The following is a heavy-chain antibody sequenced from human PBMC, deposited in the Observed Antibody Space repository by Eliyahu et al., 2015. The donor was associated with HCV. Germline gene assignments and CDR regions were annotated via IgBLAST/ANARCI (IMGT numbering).Heavy chain of an antibody. CDR1: GFTFSDYW. D-gene: IGHD3-10*01. CDR3: ARDPAFGALDY. Sequence: EVQLVESGGGLVQPGGSLXLSCAVSGFTFSDYWMSWVRQAPGKGLEWVADINKDGTGKYYVDSVKGRFTASRDNAKNSLYLQMNSLRIDDTAVYFCARDPAFGALDYWGQGALV. V-gene: IGHV3-7*01. J-gene: IGHJ4*02. CDR2: INKDGTGK.